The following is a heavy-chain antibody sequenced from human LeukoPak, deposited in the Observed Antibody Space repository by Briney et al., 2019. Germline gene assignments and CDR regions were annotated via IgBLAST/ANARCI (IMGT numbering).Heavy chain of an antibody. CDR1: GFTFSSYA. CDR3: ARGSTGTPYYYDSSGFGNDALDI. Sequence: GGSLRLSCAASGFTFSSYAMHWVRQAPGKGLEWVAVISYDGTNKYYADSVKGRFTISRDNSKNTLYLQMNSLRAEDTAVYYCARGSTGTPYYYDSSGFGNDALDIWGQGTVVTVSS. V-gene: IGHV3-30-3*01. J-gene: IGHJ3*02. CDR2: ISYDGTNK. D-gene: IGHD3-22*01.